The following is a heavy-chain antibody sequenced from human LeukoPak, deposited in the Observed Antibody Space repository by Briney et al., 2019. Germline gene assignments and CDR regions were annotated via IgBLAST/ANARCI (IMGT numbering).Heavy chain of an antibody. J-gene: IGHJ4*02. D-gene: IGHD1-1*01. CDR2: AYSGGNI. CDR1: GFIISNNY. CDR3: ARAGEPGTVDY. V-gene: IGHV3-53*01. Sequence: GGSLRLSCAVSGFIISNNYMSWVRQAPGKGLEWVSVAYSGGNINYADSVKGRFTISRDNSKNTLYLQMNSLRAEDTAVYYCARAGEPGTVDYWGQGTLVTVSS.